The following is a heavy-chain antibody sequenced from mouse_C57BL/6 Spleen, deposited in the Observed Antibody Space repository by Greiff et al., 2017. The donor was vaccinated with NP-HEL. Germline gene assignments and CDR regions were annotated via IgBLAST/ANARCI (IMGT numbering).Heavy chain of an antibody. V-gene: IGHV1-50*01. CDR1: GYTFTSYW. CDR3: TIVTTRGYFDY. D-gene: IGHD2-5*01. J-gene: IGHJ2*01. CDR2: IDPSDSYT. Sequence: QVQLQQPGAELVKPGASVKLSCKASGYTFTSYWMQWVKQRPGQGLEWIGEIDPSDSYTNYNQKFKGKATLTVDTSSSTAYMQLSSLTSEDAAVYYCTIVTTRGYFDYWGQGTTLSGSS.